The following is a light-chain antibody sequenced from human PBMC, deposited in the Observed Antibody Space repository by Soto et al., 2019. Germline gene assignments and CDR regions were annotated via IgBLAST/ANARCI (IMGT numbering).Light chain of an antibody. Sequence: AIQITKSPSSLSASVGDRVTITCRASQGIRNDLGWYQQKPGKAPKLLIYAASSLQSGVPSRFSGSGSGTDFTLTISSLQPEDFATYYCLQDYNYPRTFGQGTKVDIK. J-gene: IGKJ1*01. CDR1: QGIRND. CDR3: LQDYNYPRT. CDR2: AAS. V-gene: IGKV1-6*01.